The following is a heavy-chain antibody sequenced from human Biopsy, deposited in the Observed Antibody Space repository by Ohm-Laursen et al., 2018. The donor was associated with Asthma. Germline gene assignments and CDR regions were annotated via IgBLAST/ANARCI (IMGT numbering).Heavy chain of an antibody. J-gene: IGHJ6*02. CDR3: VRQSGYRSGWPKLLFVYYGMDV. Sequence: SETLSLTCTVSGFSMDTNSYFWGWIRQPPGKGLEWIGGVFYTGITYYNPSLESQVTMSVDTSKSQFFLEVNSVTAPDTAVYYCVRQSGYRSGWPKLLFVYYGMDVWGPGTTVTVSS. V-gene: IGHV4-39*01. CDR2: VFYTGIT. CDR1: GFSMDTNSYF. D-gene: IGHD6-19*01.